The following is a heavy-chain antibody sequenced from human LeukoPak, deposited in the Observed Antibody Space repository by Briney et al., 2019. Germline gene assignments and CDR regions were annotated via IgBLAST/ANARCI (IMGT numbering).Heavy chain of an antibody. D-gene: IGHD3-16*01. Sequence: GASVKVSCKASGYTFTSYDINWERQATGQGLEWMGWMNPNSGNTGYAQKFQGRVTMTRNTSISTAYMELSSLRSEDTAVYYCARRRGRAPFLFDYWGQGTLVTVSS. CDR2: MNPNSGNT. V-gene: IGHV1-8*01. J-gene: IGHJ4*02. CDR1: GYTFTSYD. CDR3: ARRRGRAPFLFDY.